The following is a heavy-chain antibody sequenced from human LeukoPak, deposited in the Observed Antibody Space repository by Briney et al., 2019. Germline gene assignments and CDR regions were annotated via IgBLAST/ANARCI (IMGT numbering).Heavy chain of an antibody. J-gene: IGHJ6*03. V-gene: IGHV4-4*07. CDR1: GGSISSYH. CDR2: IYTSGST. CDR3: ARGGYSYVALYMDV. Sequence: SETLSLTCTVSGGSISSYHWSWIRQPAGKGLEWIGRIYTSGSTNYNPSLKSRVTISVDTSKNQFSLKLTSVTAADTAVYYCARGGYSYVALYMDVWGKGTTVTVSS. D-gene: IGHD5-18*01.